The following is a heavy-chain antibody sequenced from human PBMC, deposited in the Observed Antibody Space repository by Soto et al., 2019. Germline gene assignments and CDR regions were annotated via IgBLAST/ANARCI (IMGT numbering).Heavy chain of an antibody. CDR2: IYWDDDK. CDR3: AHRPSYCSGGSCYSGFDY. J-gene: IGHJ4*02. V-gene: IGHV2-5*02. Sequence: KESGPTLVKPTQTLTLTCTFSGFSLSTSGVGVGWIHQPPGKALEWLALIYWDDDKRYSPSLKSRLTITKDTSKNQVVLTMTNMDPVDTATYYCAHRPSYCSGGSCYSGFDYWGQGTLVTVSS. CDR1: GFSLSTSGVG. D-gene: IGHD2-15*01.